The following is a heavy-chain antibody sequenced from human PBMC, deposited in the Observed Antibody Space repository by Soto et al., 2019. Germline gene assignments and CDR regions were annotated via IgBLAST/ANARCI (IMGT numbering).Heavy chain of an antibody. CDR2: ISTYDDKT. Sequence: QVQLVQSGAEVKTPGASVKVSCRASGYSFRTHGISWVRQAPGQGLEWMGWISTYDDKTNFPQKFQGRITMTTDTCTSTAYMELRRLRSADPAVFFCARDPGYFYSSGCFRNWVDPWGQGTLVTVSS. V-gene: IGHV1-18*01. J-gene: IGHJ5*02. CDR3: ARDPGYFYSSGCFRNWVDP. CDR1: GYSFRTHG. D-gene: IGHD6-19*01.